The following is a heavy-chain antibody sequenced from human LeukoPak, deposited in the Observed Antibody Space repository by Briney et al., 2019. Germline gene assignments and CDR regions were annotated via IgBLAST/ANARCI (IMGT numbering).Heavy chain of an antibody. D-gene: IGHD3-10*02. CDR3: AELGITMIGGV. J-gene: IGHJ6*04. CDR2: ISSSGSTI. V-gene: IGHV3-48*03. Sequence: GGSLRLSCGASGFSFSSNAMSWVRQAPGKGLAWVSYISSSGSTIYYADSVKGRFTISRDNAKNSLYLQMNSLRAEDTAVYYCAELGITMIGGVWGKGTTATISS. CDR1: GFSFSSNA.